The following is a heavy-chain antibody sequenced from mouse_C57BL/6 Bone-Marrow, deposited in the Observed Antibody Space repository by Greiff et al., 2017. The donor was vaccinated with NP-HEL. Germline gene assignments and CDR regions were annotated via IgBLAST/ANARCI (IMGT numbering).Heavy chain of an antibody. J-gene: IGHJ1*03. CDR1: GYTFTSYG. CDR2: IYPRSGNT. V-gene: IGHV1-81*01. Sequence: VQLQQSGAELARPGASVKLSCKASGYTFTSYGISWVQQRTGQGLEWIGEIYPRSGNTYYNETFKGKATLTADKTSRTVYMELRSLASEDSAVLFCAGWEYYGRSDWYFGVRGTGTTVTVSS. CDR3: AGWEYYGRSDWYFGV. D-gene: IGHD1-1*01.